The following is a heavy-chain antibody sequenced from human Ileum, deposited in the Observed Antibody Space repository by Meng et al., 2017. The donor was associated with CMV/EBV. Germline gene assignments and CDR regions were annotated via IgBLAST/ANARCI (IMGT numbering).Heavy chain of an antibody. V-gene: IGHV3-23*01. CDR3: ATSSSSPGND. CDR1: GFTFNYYA. CDR2: IRGSGAKA. J-gene: IGHJ4*02. D-gene: IGHD6-13*01. Sequence: GGSLRLSCAASGFTFNYYAMNWVRQAPGKRLEWVSRIRGSGAKAYYAESVKGRFTISRDNAKNSLYLQMNSLRAEDTAVYYCATSSSSPGNDWGQGTLVTVSS.